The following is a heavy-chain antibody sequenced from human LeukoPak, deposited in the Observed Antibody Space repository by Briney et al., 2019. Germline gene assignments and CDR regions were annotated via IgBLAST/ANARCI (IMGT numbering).Heavy chain of an antibody. J-gene: IGHJ4*02. CDR2: ISSSGNII. Sequence: PGGSLRLSCAASGFTFSDYYMSWIRQAPGKGLEWVSYISSSGNIIYYADSVKGRFTISRDNAKNSLYLQMNSLRAEDTAVYYCARRGYYDSSGYSFGHWGQGTLVTVSS. CDR3: ARRGYYDSSGYSFGH. V-gene: IGHV3-11*01. CDR1: GFTFSDYY. D-gene: IGHD3-22*01.